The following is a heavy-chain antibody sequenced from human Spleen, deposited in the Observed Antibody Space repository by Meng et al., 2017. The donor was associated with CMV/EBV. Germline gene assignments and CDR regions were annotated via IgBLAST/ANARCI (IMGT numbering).Heavy chain of an antibody. Sequence: ASVKVSCKASGYAFTTYDINWVRQATGQGLEWMGWINPYSGGTNYAQKFQGRVTMTRDTSISTAYMELSSLTSDDTAVYYCARGPNWTYYYYYDMDVWGQGSTVTVSS. CDR1: GYAFTTYD. CDR3: ARGPNWTYYYYYDMDV. D-gene: IGHD1-20*01. J-gene: IGHJ6*02. V-gene: IGHV1-2*02. CDR2: INPYSGGT.